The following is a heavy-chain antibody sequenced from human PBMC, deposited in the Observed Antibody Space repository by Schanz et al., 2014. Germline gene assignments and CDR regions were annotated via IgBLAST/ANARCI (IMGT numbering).Heavy chain of an antibody. Sequence: EVQLLESGGGLVRPGGSLRLSCAASGFTFSSYTMSWVRQAPGKGLQWVSSLTGSGGGTYYADSVRGRFTISRDNSKNTVNLQMNSLRAEDTAVYYCAKEKEEVAADGSFFDSWGQGTLVTVSS. CDR3: AKEKEEVAADGSFFDS. J-gene: IGHJ4*02. D-gene: IGHD6-13*01. CDR1: GFTFSSYT. V-gene: IGHV3-23*01. CDR2: LTGSGGGT.